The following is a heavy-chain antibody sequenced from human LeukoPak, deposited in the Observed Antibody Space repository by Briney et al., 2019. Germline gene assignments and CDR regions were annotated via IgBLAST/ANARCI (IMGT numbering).Heavy chain of an antibody. J-gene: IGHJ4*02. CDR3: ATARAVDSSGYNPGY. Sequence: GASVNVSCKVSGYTLTELSMHWVRQAPGKGLEWMGGFDPEDGETIYAQKFQGRVTMTEDTSTDTAYMELSSLRSEDTTVYYCATARAVDSSGYNPGYWGQGTLVTVSS. V-gene: IGHV1-24*01. CDR2: FDPEDGET. D-gene: IGHD3-22*01. CDR1: GYTLTELS.